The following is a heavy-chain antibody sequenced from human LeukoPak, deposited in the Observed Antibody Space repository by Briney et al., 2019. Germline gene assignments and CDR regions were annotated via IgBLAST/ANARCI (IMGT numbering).Heavy chain of an antibody. J-gene: IGHJ4*02. CDR3: ARAALRYFDWHTAFDY. D-gene: IGHD3-9*01. V-gene: IGHV3-30*04. Sequence: AGGSLRLSCAASGFTFSSYAMHWVRQAPGKGLEWVAVISYDGSNKYYADSVKGRFTISRDNSKNTLYLQMNSLRAEDTAVYYCARAALRYFDWHTAFDYWGQGTLVTVSS. CDR1: GFTFSSYA. CDR2: ISYDGSNK.